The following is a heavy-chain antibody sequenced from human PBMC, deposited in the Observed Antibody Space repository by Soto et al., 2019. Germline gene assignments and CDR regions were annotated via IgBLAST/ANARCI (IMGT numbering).Heavy chain of an antibody. CDR3: ARDRPPDY. Sequence: QVQLVQSGAEVKKPGASVKVSCKASGYTFTAYYIHWGRQAPGQGLEWVGWINPNTRDTYYGQKFQVRVTMTRDTSITTAYLALSSLTSDDTAVYYWARDRPPDYLVQRTLATVSS. J-gene: IGHJ4*02. CDR1: GYTFTAYY. CDR2: INPNTRDT. V-gene: IGHV1-2*02. D-gene: IGHD6-6*01.